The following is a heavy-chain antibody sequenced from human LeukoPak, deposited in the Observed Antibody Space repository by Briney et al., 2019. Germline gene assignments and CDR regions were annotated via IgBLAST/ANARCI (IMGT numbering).Heavy chain of an antibody. V-gene: IGHV1-2*02. D-gene: IGHD5-18*01. CDR3: ARGSYSSGVQH. CDR1: GYTFTSYG. J-gene: IGHJ1*01. Sequence: ASVKVSCKASGYTFTSYGISWVRQAPGQGLEWMGWINPNSGGTNYARKFQGRVTMTRDTSISTAYMELSRLRSDDTAVYYCARGSYSSGVQHWGQGTLVTVSS. CDR2: INPNSGGT.